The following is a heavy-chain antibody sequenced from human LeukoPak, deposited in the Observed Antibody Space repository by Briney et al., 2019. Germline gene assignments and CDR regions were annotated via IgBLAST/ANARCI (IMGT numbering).Heavy chain of an antibody. CDR2: MSYSGST. V-gene: IGHV4-39*01. J-gene: IGHJ2*01. Sequence: SETLSLTCTFSGGPFSTSTYYWGWIRQPPGKGLEWVGSMSYSGSTYNNPSLKSRVTISVDTSKNQFSLRLTSVTAPDTAVYYCARRVYSGSYNWYFDLWGRGTLVTVSS. CDR3: ARRVYSGSYNWYFDL. CDR1: GGPFSTSTYY. D-gene: IGHD1-26*01.